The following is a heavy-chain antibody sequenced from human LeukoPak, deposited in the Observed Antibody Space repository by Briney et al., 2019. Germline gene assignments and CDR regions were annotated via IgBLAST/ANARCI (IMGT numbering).Heavy chain of an antibody. CDR1: GFTFSSYG. Sequence: GRSLRLSCAASGFTFSSYGMHWVRQAPGKGLEWVAVIWYDGSNKYYADSVKGRFTISRDNSKNTLYLQMNSLRAEETAVYYCARAGDHYYYYYMDVWGKGTTVTVSS. V-gene: IGHV3-33*01. J-gene: IGHJ6*03. CDR3: ARAGDHYYYYYMDV. D-gene: IGHD7-27*01. CDR2: IWYDGSNK.